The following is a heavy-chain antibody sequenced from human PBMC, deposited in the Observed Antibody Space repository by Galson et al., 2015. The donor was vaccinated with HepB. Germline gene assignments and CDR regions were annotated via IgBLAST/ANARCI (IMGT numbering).Heavy chain of an antibody. Sequence: SLRLSCAASGITFNNYGMSWVRQVPGQGLEWVSAIDNSGRYTYHADSVKGRFTISRDNSEKILYMQMNSLRDEDTAVYYCAKGSSAGGPYYFDHWGQGALVTVAS. V-gene: IGHV3-23*01. D-gene: IGHD3-10*01. CDR1: GITFNNYG. CDR3: AKGSSAGGPYYFDH. CDR2: IDNSGRYT. J-gene: IGHJ4*02.